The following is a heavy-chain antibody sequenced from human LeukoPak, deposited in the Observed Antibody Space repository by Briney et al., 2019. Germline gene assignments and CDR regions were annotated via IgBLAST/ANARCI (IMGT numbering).Heavy chain of an antibody. V-gene: IGHV3-21*01. CDR2: ISSDDFYI. CDR1: GGSISSSS. D-gene: IGHD3-22*01. J-gene: IGHJ4*02. CDR3: ARVAKHYFDTRGYSSFDS. Sequence: ETLSLTCTVSGGSISSSSYYWGWIRQPPGKGLEWVASISSDDFYIYYADSVKGRFTISRDNAESSLYLQMVSLRAEDTGLYYCARVAKHYFDTRGYSSFDSWGQGTLVTVSS.